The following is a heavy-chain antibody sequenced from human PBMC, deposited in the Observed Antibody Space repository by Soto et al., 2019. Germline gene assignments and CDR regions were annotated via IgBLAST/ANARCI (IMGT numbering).Heavy chain of an antibody. Sequence: SVKVSCKASGGTFSSYAISWVRQAPGQGLEWMGGIIPIFGTANYAQKFQGRVTITADESTSTAYMELSSLRSEDTAVYYCASLCSGGSCYSGSDYWGQGTLVTVSS. J-gene: IGHJ4*02. D-gene: IGHD2-15*01. CDR3: ASLCSGGSCYSGSDY. V-gene: IGHV1-69*13. CDR2: IIPIFGTA. CDR1: GGTFSSYA.